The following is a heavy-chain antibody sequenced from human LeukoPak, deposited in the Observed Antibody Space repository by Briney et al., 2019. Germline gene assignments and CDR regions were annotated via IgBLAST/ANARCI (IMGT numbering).Heavy chain of an antibody. CDR1: GFTFSSYE. CDR3: VRDNYSYRLDV. Sequence: GGSLRLSCAASGFTFSSYEMNWVRQAPGKGLEWVSYISSSGSTIYYADSVKGRFTISRDNAKNSLYLHMNSLRAEDTAIYYCVRDNYSYRLDVWGQGTLVTVSS. CDR2: ISSSGSTI. V-gene: IGHV3-48*03. J-gene: IGHJ4*02. D-gene: IGHD2-21*01.